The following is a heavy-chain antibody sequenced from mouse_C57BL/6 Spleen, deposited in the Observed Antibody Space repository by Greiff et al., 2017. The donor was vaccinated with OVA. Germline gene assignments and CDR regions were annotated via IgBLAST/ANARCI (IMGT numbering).Heavy chain of an antibody. J-gene: IGHJ2*01. V-gene: IGHV5-6*01. D-gene: IGHD2-4*01. CDR3: ARPGLPYYFDY. Sequence: EVQGVESGGDLVKPGGSLKLSCAASGFTFSSYGMSWVRQTPDKRLEWVATISSGGSYTYYPDSVKGRFTISSDNAKNTLYLQMSSLKSEDTAMYYCARPGLPYYFDYRGQGTTLTVSS. CDR1: GFTFSSYG. CDR2: ISSGGSYT.